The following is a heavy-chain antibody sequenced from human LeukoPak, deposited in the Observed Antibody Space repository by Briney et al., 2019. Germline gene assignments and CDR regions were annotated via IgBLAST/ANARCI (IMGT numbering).Heavy chain of an antibody. CDR1: GYSITSGYY. D-gene: IGHD7-27*01. J-gene: IGHJ2*01. CDR3: ARKNWDYWYFEL. V-gene: IGHV4-38-2*01. Sequence: SETLSLXCAVSGYSITSGYYWGWIQQPPGKGLEWIGSIYHSGSTYYIPSLKSRVTISVDTSKNQFSLKLSSVTAADTAVYYCARKNWDYWYFELWGRGTLVTVSS. CDR2: IYHSGST.